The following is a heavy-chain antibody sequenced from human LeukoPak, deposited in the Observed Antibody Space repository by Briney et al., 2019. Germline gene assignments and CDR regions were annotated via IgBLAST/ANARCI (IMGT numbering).Heavy chain of an antibody. V-gene: IGHV4-38-2*02. J-gene: IGHJ5*02. CDR2: IYHSGST. CDR1: GYSISSGYY. Sequence: PSETLSLTCTVSGYSISSGYYWGWIRQPPGKGLEWIGSIYHSGSTYYNPSLKSRVTISVDTSKNQFSLKLSSVTAADTAVYYCARFEGRTDNWFDPWGQGTLVTVSS. CDR3: ARFEGRTDNWFDP.